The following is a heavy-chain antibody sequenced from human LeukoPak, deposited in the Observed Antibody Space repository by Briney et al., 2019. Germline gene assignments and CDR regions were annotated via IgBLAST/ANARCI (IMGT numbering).Heavy chain of an antibody. CDR3: ARDRTSGGSCDY. CDR1: GYTFTSYY. D-gene: IGHD2-15*01. J-gene: IGHJ4*02. Sequence: ASVKVPCKASGYTFTSYYMHWVRQAPGQGLEWMGIINPSGGSTSYAQKFQGRVTMTRDTSTSTVYMELSSLRSEDTAVYYCARDRTSGGSCDYWGQGTLVTVSS. V-gene: IGHV1-46*01. CDR2: INPSGGST.